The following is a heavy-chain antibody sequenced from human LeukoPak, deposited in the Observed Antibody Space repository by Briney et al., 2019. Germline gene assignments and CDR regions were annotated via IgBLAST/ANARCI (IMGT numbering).Heavy chain of an antibody. Sequence: SETLSLTCTVSGGSVSSGSYYWSWNRQPPGKGLEWIGYIYYSGSTNYNPSLKSRVTISVDTSKNQFSLKLSSVTAADTAVYYCARDSAGSGVGYYYYYGMDVWGKGTTVTVSS. CDR3: ARDSAGSGVGYYYYYGMDV. D-gene: IGHD3-10*01. CDR2: IYYSGST. CDR1: GGSVSSGSYY. V-gene: IGHV4-61*01. J-gene: IGHJ6*04.